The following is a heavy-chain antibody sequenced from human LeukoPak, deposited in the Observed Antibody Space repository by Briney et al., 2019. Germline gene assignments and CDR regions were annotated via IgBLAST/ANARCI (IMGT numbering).Heavy chain of an antibody. V-gene: IGHV4-34*01. Sequence: PSETLSLTCAVYGGSFSGYYWSWIRKPPGKGLEWIGEINHSGSTNYNPSPKSRVTISEDTSKNQFSLKLSSVTAADTAVYYCARRPLDYDFWSGYYPLDYWGQGTLVTVSS. J-gene: IGHJ4*02. D-gene: IGHD3-3*01. CDR3: ARRPLDYDFWSGYYPLDY. CDR1: GGSFSGYY. CDR2: INHSGST.